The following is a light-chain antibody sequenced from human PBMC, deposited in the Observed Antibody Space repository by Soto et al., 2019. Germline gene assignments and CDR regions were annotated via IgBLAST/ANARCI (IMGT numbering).Light chain of an antibody. J-gene: IGKJ1*01. V-gene: IGKV3-20*01. CDR2: GAS. Sequence: PQYLESFSVSPGERGPLSCRASHSLSSFLAWYQQNPGQPHRLLIHGASSRATGIPDRFSGSGAGTDFTLTISRLEPEDCAVDYCHQYVSSPRTCGRGTKVDIK. CDR1: HSLSSF. CDR3: HQYVSSPRT.